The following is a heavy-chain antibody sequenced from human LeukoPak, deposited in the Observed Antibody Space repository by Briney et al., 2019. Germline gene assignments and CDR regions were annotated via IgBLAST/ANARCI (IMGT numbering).Heavy chain of an antibody. Sequence: SETLSLTCTVSGGSISSGSSSWSWIRQPAGKGLEWIGRIYTSGNTNYNPSLKSRVTISVDTSKNQFSLKLSSVTAADTAVYYCAREISGWYYYFDYWGQGTLVTVSS. CDR3: AREISGWYYYFDY. J-gene: IGHJ4*02. CDR1: GGSISSGSSS. CDR2: IYTSGNT. D-gene: IGHD6-19*01. V-gene: IGHV4-61*02.